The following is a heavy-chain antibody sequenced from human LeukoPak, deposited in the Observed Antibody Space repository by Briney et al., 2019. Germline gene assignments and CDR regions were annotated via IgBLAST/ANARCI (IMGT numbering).Heavy chain of an antibody. CDR3: ARLWSTDCSGGSCPHQPNS. J-gene: IGHJ4*02. V-gene: IGHV4-39*01. Sequence: SETLSLTCPVSGGSISSGSYYWGWIRQPPGKGLEWIGSIYYSGTTYYNPSLKSRVTISVDTSKNQFSLKLSSVTAADTAMYYCARLWSTDCSGGSCPHQPNSWGQGTLVTVSS. CDR2: IYYSGTT. CDR1: GGSISSGSYY. D-gene: IGHD2-15*01.